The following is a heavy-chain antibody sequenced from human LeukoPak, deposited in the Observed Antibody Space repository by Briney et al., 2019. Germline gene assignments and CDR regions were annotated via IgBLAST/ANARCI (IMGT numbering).Heavy chain of an antibody. D-gene: IGHD3-10*02. CDR1: GFNFNNYG. Sequence: GGTLRLSCAASGFNFNNYGMNWVRQAPGKGLEWVSGISGSGGGTTYYTDSVKGRFTISRDNSKNTLYLHMNSLRAEDTAVYYCAELGITMIGGVWGKGTTVTISS. V-gene: IGHV3-23*01. CDR3: AELGITMIGGV. CDR2: ISGSGGGTT. J-gene: IGHJ6*04.